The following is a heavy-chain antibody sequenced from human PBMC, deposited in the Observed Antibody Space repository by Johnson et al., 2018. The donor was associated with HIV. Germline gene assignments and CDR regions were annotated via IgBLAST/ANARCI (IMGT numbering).Heavy chain of an antibody. V-gene: IGHV3-20*04. CDR3: ARVLGGFDAFDI. Sequence: VQLVESGGGVVQPGRSLRLSCAASGFIFNNYAMHWVRQAPGKGLEWVSGINWNGGSTGYADSVKGRFTVSRDNAKNSLYLQMNSLRAEDTAVYYCARVLGGFDAFDIWGQGTMVTVSS. CDR2: INWNGGST. CDR1: GFIFNNYA. J-gene: IGHJ3*02. D-gene: IGHD3-9*01.